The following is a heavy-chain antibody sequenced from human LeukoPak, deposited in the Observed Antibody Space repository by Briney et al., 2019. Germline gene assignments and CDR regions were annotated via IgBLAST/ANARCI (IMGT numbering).Heavy chain of an antibody. Sequence: ASVKVSCKASGYIFTRYAINWVRQAPGQGLEWMGWINTNTGNPTYAQGFTGRFVFSLDTSVSTAFLQISSLKAEDTAVYYCARDNWDSYNHIGGYWGQGTLVAVSS. CDR2: INTNTGNP. V-gene: IGHV7-4-1*02. J-gene: IGHJ4*02. CDR3: ARDNWDSYNHIGGY. CDR1: GYIFTRYA. D-gene: IGHD3-16*01.